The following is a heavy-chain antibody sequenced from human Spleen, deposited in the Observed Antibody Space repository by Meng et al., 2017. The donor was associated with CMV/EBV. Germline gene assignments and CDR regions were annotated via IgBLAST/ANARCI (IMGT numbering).Heavy chain of an antibody. CDR3: ARYVFDSSSLYSNWFDP. J-gene: IGHJ5*02. D-gene: IGHD3-22*01. CDR2: IHYSGST. CDR1: GGSISSGTYY. V-gene: IGHV4-31*04. Sequence: QVRLQESGPGLVKPSQTLSLTCTVSGGSISSGTYYWGWIRQLPGKGLEWIAYIHYSGSTYYSPSLKSRVTISVDTSRNQLSLKLSSMTAADTAVYYCARYVFDSSSLYSNWFDPWGQGTLVTVSS.